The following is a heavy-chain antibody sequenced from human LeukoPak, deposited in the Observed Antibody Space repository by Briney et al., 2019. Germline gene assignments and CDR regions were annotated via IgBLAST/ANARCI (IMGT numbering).Heavy chain of an antibody. CDR3: AEIGITMIGGV. V-gene: IGHV3-48*03. D-gene: IGHD3-10*02. Sequence: GGSLRLSCAASGFTFSSYEMNWVRQAPGKGLEWVSYISSSGSTIYYADSVKGRFTTSRDNAKNSLYLQMNSLRAEDTAVYYCAEIGITMIGGVWGKGTTVTISS. J-gene: IGHJ6*04. CDR1: GFTFSSYE. CDR2: ISSSGSTI.